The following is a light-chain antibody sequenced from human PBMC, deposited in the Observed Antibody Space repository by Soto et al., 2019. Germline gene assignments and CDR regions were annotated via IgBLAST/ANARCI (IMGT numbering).Light chain of an antibody. Sequence: EIVMTQSPASLSVSPGDGATLSCRASQSVASNVAWYQQKSGQGPRLLIHGASTRPAGVPARFSGSGSGTDFTLTISSLQSEDFAVYYCQQYHNWPPQYTFGQGTKLQIK. V-gene: IGKV3-15*01. CDR2: GAS. J-gene: IGKJ2*01. CDR1: QSVASN. CDR3: QQYHNWPPQYT.